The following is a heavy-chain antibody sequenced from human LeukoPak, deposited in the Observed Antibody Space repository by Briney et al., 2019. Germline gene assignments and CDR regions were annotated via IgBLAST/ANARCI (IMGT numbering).Heavy chain of an antibody. J-gene: IGHJ5*02. D-gene: IGHD2-2*02. V-gene: IGHV1-69*05. Sequence: ASVKVFCKASGGTFSSYSISWVRQAPGQGLEWMGGIIPIFDTANYAQKFQGRVTITTDESTNTAYMELSSLRSDDTAVYYCTRAALPAAIRSLTSNWYDPWGQGTLVTVSS. CDR1: GGTFSSYS. CDR2: IIPIFDTA. CDR3: TRAALPAAIRSLTSNWYDP.